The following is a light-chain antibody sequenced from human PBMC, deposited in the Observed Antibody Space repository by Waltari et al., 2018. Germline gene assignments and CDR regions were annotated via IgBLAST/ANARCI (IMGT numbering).Light chain of an antibody. CDR3: QSYDRSLSGSV. Sequence: QSVLTQPPSVSGAPGQRVTISCTGSSSNIGAGYDAHWYQHLPGTGPKLIIWGNNHRPAGVPDRFSGSKSGTAASLAITGLQAEDEADYYCQSYDRSLSGSVFGGGTKLTVL. J-gene: IGLJ2*01. V-gene: IGLV1-40*01. CDR2: GNN. CDR1: SSNIGAGYD.